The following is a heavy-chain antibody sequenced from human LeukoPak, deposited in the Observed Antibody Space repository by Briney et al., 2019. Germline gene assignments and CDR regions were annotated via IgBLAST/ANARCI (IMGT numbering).Heavy chain of an antibody. CDR2: IYTRGST. CDR1: GGSISSYY. D-gene: IGHD3-10*01. CDR3: ASSLLERGSGSYLLYYYYMDV. V-gene: IGHV4-4*07. J-gene: IGHJ6*03. Sequence: PSETLSLTCTVSGGSISSYYWSWIRQPPRKGLEWIGRIYTRGSTTYNPSLNSRVTMSVDTSKNQFSLQLSSVTAADTAVYYCASSLLERGSGSYLLYYYYMDVSGKGKTVTVSS.